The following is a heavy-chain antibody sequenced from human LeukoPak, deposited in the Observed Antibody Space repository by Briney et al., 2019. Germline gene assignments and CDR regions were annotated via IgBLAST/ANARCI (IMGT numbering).Heavy chain of an antibody. J-gene: IGHJ6*03. V-gene: IGHV1-2*02. Sequence: ASVKVSCKASGYTFAAYYLHWVRQAPGQGLEWMGWINPNSGDTYYAQKFQGRVTMTRDTSINTAYMELSSLTSDDTAVYYCARGRGSYYPYYYYYMDVWGKGTTVTVSS. D-gene: IGHD1-26*01. CDR3: ARGRGSYYPYYYYYMDV. CDR1: GYTFAAYY. CDR2: INPNSGDT.